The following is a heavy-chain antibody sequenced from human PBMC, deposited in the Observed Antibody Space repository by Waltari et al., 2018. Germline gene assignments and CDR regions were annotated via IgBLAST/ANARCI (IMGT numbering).Heavy chain of an antibody. CDR3: ATPGGSIAAAGTEFDY. CDR2: IYHSGST. CDR1: GYSISSGYY. V-gene: IGHV4-38-2*01. D-gene: IGHD6-13*01. Sequence: QVQLQESGPGLVKPSETLSLTCAVSGYSISSGYYWGWIRQPPGKGLEWMGSIYHSGSTYYNPSLKSRVTISVDTSKNQFSLKLSSVTAADTAVYYCATPGGSIAAAGTEFDYWGQGTLVTVSS. J-gene: IGHJ4*02.